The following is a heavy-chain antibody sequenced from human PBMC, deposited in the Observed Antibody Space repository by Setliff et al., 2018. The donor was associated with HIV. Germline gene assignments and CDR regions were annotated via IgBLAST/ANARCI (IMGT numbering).Heavy chain of an antibody. CDR1: GGSFSGYY. J-gene: IGHJ4*02. D-gene: IGHD6-13*01. CDR3: ARVARGGHSSRWYYFDY. CDR2: INHSGST. V-gene: IGHV4-34*01. Sequence: PSETLSLTCAVYGGSFSGYYWSWIRQPPGKGLEWIGEINHSGSTNHNPSLKSRVTISVDTSKNQFSLKVSSVTAADTAVYYCARVARGGHSSRWYYFDYWGQGTLVTVSS.